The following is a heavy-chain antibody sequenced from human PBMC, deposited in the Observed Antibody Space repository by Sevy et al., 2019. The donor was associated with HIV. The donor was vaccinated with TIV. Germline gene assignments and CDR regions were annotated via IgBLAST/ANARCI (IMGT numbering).Heavy chain of an antibody. Sequence: GGSMRLSCAASGFTFNTYAMHWVRQAPGKGVEWVAVIYYGGGSKYYADTVKGRFTSSRDKSKNTLYLQMISLRPEDLAIYYCAGGRAIAAAGTLDYWGQGTLVTVSS. J-gene: IGHJ4*02. D-gene: IGHD6-13*01. V-gene: IGHV3-30-3*01. CDR1: GFTFNTYA. CDR3: AGGRAIAAAGTLDY. CDR2: IYYGGGSK.